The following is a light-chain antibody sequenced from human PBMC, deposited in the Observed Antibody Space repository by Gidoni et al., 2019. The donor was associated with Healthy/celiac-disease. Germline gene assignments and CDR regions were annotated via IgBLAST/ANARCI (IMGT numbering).Light chain of an antibody. Sequence: SYELTQPPSVSVSPGQPASITCSGDKLGDKYACWYQQKPGQSPVLVIYQNNKRPSGIPERFSGSNSGNTATLTISGTQAMDEADYYCQAWDSSTVVFGGGTKLTVL. V-gene: IGLV3-1*01. CDR2: QNN. CDR1: KLGDKY. CDR3: QAWDSSTVV. J-gene: IGLJ2*01.